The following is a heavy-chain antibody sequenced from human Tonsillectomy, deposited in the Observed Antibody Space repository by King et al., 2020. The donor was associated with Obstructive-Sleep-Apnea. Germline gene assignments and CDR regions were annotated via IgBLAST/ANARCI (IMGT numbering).Heavy chain of an antibody. Sequence: VQLVESGGGLVQPGGSLRLSCAAAGFSFSNYFMTWVRQAPGKGLEWVASIKEEGSEKHYVDSVKGRFTISRDNAQNSLYLQMSSLRAEDTATYYCAREYDYGDYYFDYWGQGILVTVSS. CDR1: GFSFSNYF. CDR2: IKEEGSEK. V-gene: IGHV3-7*01. CDR3: AREYDYGDYYFDY. D-gene: IGHD4-17*01. J-gene: IGHJ4*02.